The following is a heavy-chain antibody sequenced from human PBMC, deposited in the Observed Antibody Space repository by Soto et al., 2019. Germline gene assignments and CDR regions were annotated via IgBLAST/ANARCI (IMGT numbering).Heavy chain of an antibody. J-gene: IGHJ2*01. CDR3: ARDFDVNTALDYWYFDL. V-gene: IGHV4-4*07. CDR1: GGSTTNYY. CDR2: IYGSGRT. Sequence: QVQLQESGPGLVKPSETLSLTCTVSGGSTTNYYWSWLRQPAGKGLEYIGRIYGSGRTNYNPSLKNGVTMSVSLNQMSLRLTSVTAADTAVYYCARDFDVNTALDYWYFDLWGRGALVTVSS. D-gene: IGHD5-18*01.